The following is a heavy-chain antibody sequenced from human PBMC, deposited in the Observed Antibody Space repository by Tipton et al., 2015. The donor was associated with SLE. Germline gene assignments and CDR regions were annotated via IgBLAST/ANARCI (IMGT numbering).Heavy chain of an antibody. V-gene: IGHV4-61*02. D-gene: IGHD3-22*01. J-gene: IGHJ3*02. CDR3: ARGVAHYYDSGSFDI. Sequence: TLSLTCDVSGYSISNGYYWTWIRQPAGKGLEWIGRIFSRGSTNNNPSLKSRPTISLDTSRNQFSLRLSSVTAADTALYYCARGVAHYYDSGSFDIWGQGTMVTVSS. CDR2: IFSRGST. CDR1: GYSISNGYY.